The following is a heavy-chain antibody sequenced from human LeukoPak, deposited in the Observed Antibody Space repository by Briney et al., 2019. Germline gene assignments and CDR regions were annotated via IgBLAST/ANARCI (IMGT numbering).Heavy chain of an antibody. J-gene: IGHJ4*02. CDR3: ARVIVGQQLDYFDY. V-gene: IGHV3-66*01. CDR1: EFTVSTNY. Sequence: GGSLRLSCAASEFTVSTNYMSWVRQAPGKGLEWVSVIYSGGSTYYADSVKGRFTISRDNSKNTLYLQMNSLRAEDTAVYYRARVIVGQQLDYFDYWGQGTLVTVSS. CDR2: IYSGGST. D-gene: IGHD6-13*01.